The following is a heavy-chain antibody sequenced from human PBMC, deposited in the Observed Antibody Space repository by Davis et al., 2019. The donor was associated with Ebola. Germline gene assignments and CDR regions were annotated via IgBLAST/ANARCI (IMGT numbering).Heavy chain of an antibody. V-gene: IGHV1-3*01. CDR1: GYTFTSYA. J-gene: IGHJ5*02. CDR2: INAGNGNT. D-gene: IGHD2-8*01. Sequence: ASVKVSCKASGYTFTSYAMHWVRQAPGQRLEWMGWINAGNGNTKYSQKFQGRVTITRDTSASTAYMELSSLRSEDTAVYYCARDLGYCTNGVCYTFWFDPWGQGTLVTVSS. CDR3: ARDLGYCTNGVCYTFWFDP.